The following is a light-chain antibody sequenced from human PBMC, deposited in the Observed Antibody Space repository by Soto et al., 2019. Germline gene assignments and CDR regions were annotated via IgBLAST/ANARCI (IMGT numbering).Light chain of an antibody. Sequence: EIVMTQSPATLSVSPGERATLSCRASQSVGNYLAWYQQKPGKAPRLLIYSASIRATGIPARFSGSGSGTEFTLTISSLQSEDFAVYYCQEFDNRPPWTFGQGTRVEIK. CDR2: SAS. CDR3: QEFDNRPPWT. CDR1: QSVGNY. V-gene: IGKV3-15*01. J-gene: IGKJ1*01.